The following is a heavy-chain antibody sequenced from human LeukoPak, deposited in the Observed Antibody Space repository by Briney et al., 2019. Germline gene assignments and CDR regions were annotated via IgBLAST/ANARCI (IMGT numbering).Heavy chain of an antibody. D-gene: IGHD3-16*01. V-gene: IGHV1-2*02. CDR2: IRPNSGVT. CDR1: GYTFAAYY. Sequence: ASVKVSSKASGYTFAAYYIYWVRQAPGQGLEWMGWIRPNSGVTNYTQKFQGRVTMTRDTSINTAYMELSSLTSDDTAVYFCATWGSHFDIWGEGTMVTVAS. J-gene: IGHJ3*02. CDR3: ATWGSHFDI.